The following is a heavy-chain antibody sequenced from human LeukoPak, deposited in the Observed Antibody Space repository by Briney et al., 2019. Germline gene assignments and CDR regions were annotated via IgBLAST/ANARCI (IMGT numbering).Heavy chain of an antibody. Sequence: PGRSLRLSCAASGFTFSSYGMHWVRQAPGKGLEWVAVISYDGTNKYYADSMKGRFTISRDNSKNTLYLQMNSLRAEDTAVYYCAKVSLVMTNDAFDIWGQGTMVTVSS. V-gene: IGHV3-30*18. CDR2: ISYDGTNK. D-gene: IGHD3-16*01. CDR3: AKVSLVMTNDAFDI. J-gene: IGHJ3*02. CDR1: GFTFSSYG.